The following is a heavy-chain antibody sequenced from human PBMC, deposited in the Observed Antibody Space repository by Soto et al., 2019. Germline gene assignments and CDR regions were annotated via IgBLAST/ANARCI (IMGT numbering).Heavy chain of an antibody. CDR1: GFTFSSYV. CDR2: IWYDGSNK. CDR3: AGGVGPSRWYFDY. J-gene: IGHJ4*02. D-gene: IGHD2-15*01. Sequence: QVQLVESGGGVEQPGRSLRLSCAAAGFTFSSYVMHWVRQAPGKGLEWVAVIWYDGSNKYDADSVKGRFTISRDNSKNTLYLQMNSLRAEKTAVYYCAGGVGPSRWYFDYWGQGTLVTVSS. V-gene: IGHV3-33*01.